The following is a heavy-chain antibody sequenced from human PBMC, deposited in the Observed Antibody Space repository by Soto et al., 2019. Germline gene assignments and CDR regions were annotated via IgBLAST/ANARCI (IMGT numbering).Heavy chain of an antibody. D-gene: IGHD2-8*02. CDR1: GGSFSGYY. V-gene: IGHV4-34*01. Sequence: QVQLQQWGAGLLKPSETLSLTCAVYGGSFSGYYWTWVRQPPGTGLEWIGEINHSGSTNYNPSLKRRVTIAVDTSKNQCSLQLTSVTAADTAVYYCARDKITGLFDYWGQGTRVTVSS. J-gene: IGHJ4*02. CDR3: ARDKITGLFDY. CDR2: INHSGST.